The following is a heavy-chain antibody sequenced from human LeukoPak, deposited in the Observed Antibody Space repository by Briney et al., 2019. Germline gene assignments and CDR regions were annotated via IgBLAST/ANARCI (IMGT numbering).Heavy chain of an antibody. CDR2: IYSGGNT. V-gene: IGHV3-53*01. J-gene: IGHJ4*02. D-gene: IGHD4-17*01. CDR1: GFTVSSNY. CDR3: ASLRAGNY. Sequence: PGGSLRLSCAASGFTVSSNYMSWVRQAPGKGLEWVSIIYSGGNTYYADYLKGRFTIYRDNSRNTVYLQMNSLRAEDTAVYYCASLRAGNYWGQGTLVTASS.